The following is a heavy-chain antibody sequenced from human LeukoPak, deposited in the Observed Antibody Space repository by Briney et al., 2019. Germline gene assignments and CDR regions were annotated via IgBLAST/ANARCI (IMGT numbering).Heavy chain of an antibody. Sequence: GGSLRLSCAASGFTFSSYPMSWVRQAPGKGLEWVSAISGSGGSTYYADSVKGRFTISRDNSKNTLYLQMNSLRAEDTALYYCAKDLDPGIAVAGLYFDYWGQGTLVTVSS. D-gene: IGHD6-19*01. CDR2: ISGSGGST. CDR3: AKDLDPGIAVAGLYFDY. CDR1: GFTFSSYP. J-gene: IGHJ4*02. V-gene: IGHV3-23*01.